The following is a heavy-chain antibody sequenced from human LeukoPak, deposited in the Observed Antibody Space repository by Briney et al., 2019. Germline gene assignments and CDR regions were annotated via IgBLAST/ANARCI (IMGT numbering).Heavy chain of an antibody. CDR2: VYYTGNT. CDR1: GDSITSSY. J-gene: IGHJ4*02. CDR3: ARHPFSNPFDF. D-gene: IGHD1-14*01. V-gene: IGHV4-59*08. Sequence: PSETLSLTCTVSGDSITSSYWSWIRQPPGKGLEWIGYVYYTGNTDYNPSLRSRVAVSLDTSKSHFTLSLRSVTAADTAVYYCARHPFSNPFDFWGRGILVTVSS.